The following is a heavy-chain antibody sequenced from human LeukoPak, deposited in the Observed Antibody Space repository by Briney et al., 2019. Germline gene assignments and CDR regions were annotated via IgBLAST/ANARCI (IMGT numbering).Heavy chain of an antibody. CDR2: INPNSGGT. J-gene: IGHJ4*02. CDR3: ARGTYTRYSSSWYSDY. Sequence: ASVKVSCKAPGYTFTGYYMHWVRQAPGQGLEWMGWINPNSGGTNYAQKFQGRVTMTRDTSISTAYMELSRLRSDDTAVYYCARGTYTRYSSSWYSDYWGQGTLVTVSS. D-gene: IGHD6-13*01. V-gene: IGHV1-2*02. CDR1: GYTFTGYY.